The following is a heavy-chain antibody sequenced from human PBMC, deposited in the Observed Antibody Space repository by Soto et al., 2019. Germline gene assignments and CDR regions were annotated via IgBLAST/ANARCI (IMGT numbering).Heavy chain of an antibody. J-gene: IGHJ4*02. D-gene: IGHD3-3*01. Sequence: QITLNESGPTQVKPRQTLTLTCTFSGFSLTTSGVGVGWIRQSPGKAPEWLALIYWDDDKRYSPSLKSRLTITKDTSNNQVVLTRADLDPADTATYYCAHRVLRTVFGLVTTTAIYFDFWGQGTPVAVSS. CDR2: IYWDDDK. V-gene: IGHV2-5*02. CDR1: GFSLTTSGVG. CDR3: AHRVLRTVFGLVTTTAIYFDF.